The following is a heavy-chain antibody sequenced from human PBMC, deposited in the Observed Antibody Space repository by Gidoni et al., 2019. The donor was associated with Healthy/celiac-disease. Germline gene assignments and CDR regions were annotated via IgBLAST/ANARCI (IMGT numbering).Heavy chain of an antibody. Sequence: QLQLQESGPGLVKPSETLSLTCTVSGGSISSSSYYWGWIRQPPGKGLEWIVSIYYSVSTYYNPSLKSRVTISVDTSKNQFSLKLSSVTAADTAVYYCARPDPNYYDSSGPEAFDIWGQGTMVTVSS. J-gene: IGHJ3*02. D-gene: IGHD3-22*01. CDR3: ARPDPNYYDSSGPEAFDI. CDR1: GGSISSSSYY. V-gene: IGHV4-39*01. CDR2: IYYSVST.